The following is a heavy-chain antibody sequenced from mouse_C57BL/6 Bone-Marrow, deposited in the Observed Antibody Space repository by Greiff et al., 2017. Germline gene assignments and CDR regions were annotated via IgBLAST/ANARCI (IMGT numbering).Heavy chain of an antibody. J-gene: IGHJ4*01. CDR2: IDPSDSYT. Sequence: QVQLQQPGAELVRPGTSVKLSCKASGYTFTSYWMHWVKQRPGQGLEWIGVIDPSDSYTYYNQKFKGKATLTVDTSSSTAYMQLSNLTSEDSAVYYCAIDYYASSCAMDYGGQGNAVTLSS. CDR3: AIDYYASSCAMDY. CDR1: GYTFTSYW. D-gene: IGHD1-1*01. V-gene: IGHV1-59*01.